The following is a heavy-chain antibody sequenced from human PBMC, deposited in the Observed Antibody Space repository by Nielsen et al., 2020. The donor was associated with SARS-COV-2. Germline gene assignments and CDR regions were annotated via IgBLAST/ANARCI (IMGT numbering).Heavy chain of an antibody. Sequence: GESLKISCASSGFTFSSYAMSWVRQAPGKGLEWVSSISGRSTSLYYADSVKGRFTISRDNSKNTLYLQMNSLRAEDTALYYCAKDIQYIYGFLDHWGQGALVTVSS. V-gene: IGHV3-23*01. CDR3: AKDIQYIYGFLDH. D-gene: IGHD5-18*01. CDR2: ISGRSTSL. J-gene: IGHJ4*02. CDR1: GFTFSSYA.